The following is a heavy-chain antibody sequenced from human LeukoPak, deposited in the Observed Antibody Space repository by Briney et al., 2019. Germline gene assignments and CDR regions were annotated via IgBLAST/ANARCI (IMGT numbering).Heavy chain of an antibody. CDR2: LIENGATT. CDR1: GFTFRSHA. D-gene: IGHD1-26*01. Sequence: PGGSLRLSCEASGFTFRSHAMSWVRQAPGKGLEWVSGLIENGATTYYADSVKGRFSISRDNSMNTVYLQMNNLRAEDTAVYYCVKDYRVGSSPAFGDFWGQGTLVTVSS. CDR3: VKDYRVGSSPAFGDF. J-gene: IGHJ4*02. V-gene: IGHV3-23*01.